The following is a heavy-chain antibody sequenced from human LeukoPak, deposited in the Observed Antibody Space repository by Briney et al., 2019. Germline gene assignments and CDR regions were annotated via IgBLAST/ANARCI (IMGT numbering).Heavy chain of an antibody. CDR3: ARDPLPYYYDSSGYYYDY. Sequence: GGSLILFCTASGFTFRSYRMSWVRQAPGKGLEGVAKTKQDESEKYYVDSVKGRFTISRDNAKNSLYLQMNSLRAEDTAVYYCARDPLPYYYDSSGYYYDYWGQGTLVTVSS. V-gene: IGHV3-7*01. CDR2: TKQDESEK. D-gene: IGHD3-22*01. J-gene: IGHJ4*02. CDR1: GFTFRSYR.